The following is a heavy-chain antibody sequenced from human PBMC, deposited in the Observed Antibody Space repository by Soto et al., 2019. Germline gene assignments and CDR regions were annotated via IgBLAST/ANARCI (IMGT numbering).Heavy chain of an antibody. Sequence: QVQLQESGPGLVKPSETLSLTCTVSGGSISSYYWSWIRQPPGKGLEWIGYIYYSGSTNYNPSLKRGFTISVDTSKNQFPLKLSSVTAADTAVYYCARDQEVSSGWTDKGSYWYFDLWGRGTLVTVSS. J-gene: IGHJ2*01. D-gene: IGHD6-19*01. CDR2: IYYSGST. V-gene: IGHV4-59*01. CDR1: GGSISSYY. CDR3: ARDQEVSSGWTDKGSYWYFDL.